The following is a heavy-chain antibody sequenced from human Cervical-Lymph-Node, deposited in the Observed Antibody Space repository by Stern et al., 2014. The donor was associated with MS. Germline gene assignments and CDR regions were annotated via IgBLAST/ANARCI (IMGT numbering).Heavy chain of an antibody. J-gene: IGHJ4*02. Sequence: QLVESGAEVRKPGESLKISCKGSGYTFTDYWIAWVRHMPAKGLEWMGIMHPGDSDTRYSPSFQGQVTISADKSINTVFLQWRSLKSSDTALYFCARGREYAYTTLDFWGQGTPVIVSS. CDR3: ARGREYAYTTLDF. V-gene: IGHV5-51*01. D-gene: IGHD1-26*01. CDR2: MHPGDSDT. CDR1: GYTFTDYW.